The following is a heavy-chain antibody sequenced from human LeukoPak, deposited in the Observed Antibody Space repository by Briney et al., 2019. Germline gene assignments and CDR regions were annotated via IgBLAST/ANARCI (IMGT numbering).Heavy chain of an antibody. CDR3: AREFSLHDFWSGPYYMDV. CDR2: IYYSGST. V-gene: IGHV4-59*01. CDR1: GFTFSNAW. Sequence: GSLRLSCAASGFTFSNAWMSWVRQAPGKGLEWVGYIYYSGSTNYNPSLKSRVTISVDTSKNQFSLKLSSVTAADTAVYYCAREFSLHDFWSGPYYMDVWGKGTTVTVSS. J-gene: IGHJ6*03. D-gene: IGHD3-3*01.